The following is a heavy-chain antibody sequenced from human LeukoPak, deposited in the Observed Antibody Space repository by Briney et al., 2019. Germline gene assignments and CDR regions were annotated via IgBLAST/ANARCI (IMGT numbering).Heavy chain of an antibody. D-gene: IGHD2-15*01. CDR2: IRSQTAGGTT. V-gene: IGHV3-15*07. J-gene: IGHJ1*01. CDR1: GLTLSNVW. Sequence: GSLGLSCAVSGLTLSNVWMNWVRQAPGKGLEWVGRIRSQTAGGTTDFAAPVKGRFSISRDDSKNSLYLQMNSLTSEDTAVYYCAHGSAQYYEYWGQGTLVIVSS. CDR3: AHGSAQYYEY.